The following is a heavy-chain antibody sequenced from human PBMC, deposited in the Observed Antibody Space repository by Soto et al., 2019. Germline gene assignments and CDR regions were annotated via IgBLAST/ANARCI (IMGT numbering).Heavy chain of an antibody. J-gene: IGHJ4*02. D-gene: IGHD6-13*01. CDR3: ARDVAAADY. CDR2: INAGNGNT. V-gene: IGHV1-3*05. CDR1: GYTFTSYA. Sequence: QVQLVQSGAEEKKPGASVKVSCKVSGYTFTSYAMHWVRQAPGQRLEWMGWINAGNGNTKHSQKLQGRVTITTDTSASTAYMELSSLRSEDTAVYYCARDVAAADYWGQGTLVTVSS.